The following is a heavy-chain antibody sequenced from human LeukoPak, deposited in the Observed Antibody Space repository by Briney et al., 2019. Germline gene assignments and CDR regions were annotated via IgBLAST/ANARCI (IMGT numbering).Heavy chain of an antibody. CDR2: INHSGST. J-gene: IGHJ3*02. Sequence: SETLSLTCAVYGGSFSGYYWSWIRQPPGKGLEWIGEINHSGSTNYNPSLKSRVTISVDRSKNQFSLKLSSVTAADTAVYYCVASSTKAFDIWGQGTMVTVSS. CDR1: GGSFSGYY. V-gene: IGHV4-34*01. CDR3: VASSTKAFDI. D-gene: IGHD2-2*01.